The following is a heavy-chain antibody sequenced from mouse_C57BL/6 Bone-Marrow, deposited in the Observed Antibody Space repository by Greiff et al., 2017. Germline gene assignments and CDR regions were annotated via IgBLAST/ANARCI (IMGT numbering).Heavy chain of an antibody. D-gene: IGHD2-4*01. CDR3: ARGLRLDFDV. CDR2: ISYDGSN. CDR1: GYSITSGYY. Sequence: EVKLQESGPGLVKPSQSLSLTCSVTGYSITSGYYWNWIRQFPGNKLEWIGYISYDGSNNYKPSLKNRISITRDTSKNQFFLKLNSVTTEDTATYYCARGLRLDFDVWGTGTTVTVSS. V-gene: IGHV3-6*01. J-gene: IGHJ1*03.